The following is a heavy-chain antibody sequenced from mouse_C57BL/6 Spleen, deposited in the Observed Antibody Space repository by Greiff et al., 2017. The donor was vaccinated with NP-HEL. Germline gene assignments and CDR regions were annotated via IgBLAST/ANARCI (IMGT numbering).Heavy chain of an antibody. V-gene: IGHV1-26*01. CDR2: INPNNGGT. D-gene: IGHD2-3*01. Sequence: EVQLQQSGPELVKPGPSVKISCKASGYTFTDYYMNWVKQSHGKSLEWIGDINPNNGGTSYNQKFKGKATLTVDKSSSTAYMELRSLTSEDSAVYYCARMAWFAYWGQGTLVTVSA. CDR3: ARMAWFAY. J-gene: IGHJ3*01. CDR1: GYTFTDYY.